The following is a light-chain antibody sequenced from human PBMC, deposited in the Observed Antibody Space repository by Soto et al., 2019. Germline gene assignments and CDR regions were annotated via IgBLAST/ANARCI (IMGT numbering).Light chain of an antibody. CDR3: KSYAGSNTYV. CDR2: EVV. V-gene: IGLV2-8*01. CDR1: KNDIGVYDF. J-gene: IGLJ1*01. Sequence: QSVLTQPPSASGSPGQSVTISCTGTKNDIGVYDFVSWYQHHPGKAPRLIIYEVVQRPSGVPDRFSGSKSGNTASLTVSGRQAADEADYFCKSYAGSNTYVFGSGTKVT.